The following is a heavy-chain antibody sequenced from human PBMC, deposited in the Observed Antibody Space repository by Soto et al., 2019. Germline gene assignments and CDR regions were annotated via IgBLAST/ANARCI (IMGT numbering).Heavy chain of an antibody. J-gene: IGHJ4*02. V-gene: IGHV1-69*01. Sequence: QVQMVQSGAEVKKPGSSVKVSCKASGGTFSSYAISWVRQAPGQGLEWMGGIIPIFGTANYAQKFQGRVTITADESTSTAYMELSSLRSEDTAVYYCARSRYLIAPRAFFYYWGQGTLVTVSS. CDR2: IIPIFGTA. CDR1: GGTFSSYA. D-gene: IGHD6-13*01. CDR3: ARSRYLIAPRAFFYY.